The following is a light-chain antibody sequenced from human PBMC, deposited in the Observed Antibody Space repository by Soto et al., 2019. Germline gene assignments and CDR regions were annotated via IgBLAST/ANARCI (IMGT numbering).Light chain of an antibody. Sequence: EIVLTQSPGTLSLSPGERATLSCRASESVSDNYLAWYQQRSGQAPRLVIYGASSRASAVPDRFSGSGSGADFTLTISRLEPEDFAVYHCQQYHNWPSWTFGQGTKV. CDR2: GAS. CDR1: ESVSDNY. CDR3: QQYHNWPSWT. V-gene: IGKV3-20*01. J-gene: IGKJ1*01.